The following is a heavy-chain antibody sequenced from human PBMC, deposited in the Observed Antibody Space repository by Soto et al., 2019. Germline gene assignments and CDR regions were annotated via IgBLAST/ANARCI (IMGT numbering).Heavy chain of an antibody. CDR3: AKEYGSTWIDH. J-gene: IGHJ4*02. CDR2: MSYDGTKE. D-gene: IGHD6-13*01. Sequence: QVELVEAEGGVVQPGRSLRLSCAASGFTLSTYGMHWVRQAPGKGLEWVAAMSYDGTKEYYADSVKGRFTISRDNSRNTLFLQLNSLRAEDTAVYYCAKEYGSTWIDHWGQGTLVTVSS. CDR1: GFTLSTYG. V-gene: IGHV3-30*18.